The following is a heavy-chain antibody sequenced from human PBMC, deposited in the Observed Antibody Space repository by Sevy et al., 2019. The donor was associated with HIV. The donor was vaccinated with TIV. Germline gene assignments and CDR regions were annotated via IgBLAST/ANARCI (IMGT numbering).Heavy chain of an antibody. V-gene: IGHV3-7*01. Sequence: GGSLRLSCTVSGFTFSSYWMSWVRQAPGKGLEWVANIKLDGSQKYYVDSVKGRFTNSRDNAKNSLFLQMNSLRAEDTAVYYCAREATIAVAGSNYYYYGMDVWGQGTTVTVSS. CDR2: IKLDGSQK. CDR1: GFTFSSYW. D-gene: IGHD6-19*01. CDR3: AREATIAVAGSNYYYYGMDV. J-gene: IGHJ6*02.